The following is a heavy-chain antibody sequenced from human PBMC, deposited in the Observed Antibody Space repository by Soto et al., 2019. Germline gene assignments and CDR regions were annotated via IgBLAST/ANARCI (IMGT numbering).Heavy chain of an antibody. CDR1: GGSMISYY. Sequence: PSETLSLTCTVSGGSMISYYWSWIRQPPGKGLEWIGFIYYGGSTYYNPSLNSRVTISVDRSKNQFSLKLSSVTAADTAVYYCARAGDSSGPVALGYWGQGTLVTVSS. V-gene: IGHV4-59*12. CDR2: IYYGGST. CDR3: ARAGDSSGPVALGY. J-gene: IGHJ4*02. D-gene: IGHD6-19*01.